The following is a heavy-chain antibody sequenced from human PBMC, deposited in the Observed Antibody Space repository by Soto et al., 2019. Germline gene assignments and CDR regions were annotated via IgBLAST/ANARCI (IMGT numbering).Heavy chain of an antibody. J-gene: IGHJ6*02. CDR3: ASGKAARPDPVYYYYGMDV. D-gene: IGHD6-6*01. Sequence: ASVKVSCKASGGTFSSYAISWVRQAPGQGLEWMGGIIPIFGTANYAQKFQGRVTITADESTSTAYMELSSLRSEDTAVYYCASGKAARPDPVYYYYGMDVWGQGTTVTVSS. CDR1: GGTFSSYA. CDR2: IIPIFGTA. V-gene: IGHV1-69*13.